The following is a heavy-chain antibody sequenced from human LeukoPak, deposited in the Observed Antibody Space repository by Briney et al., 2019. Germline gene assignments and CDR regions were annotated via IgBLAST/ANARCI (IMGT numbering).Heavy chain of an antibody. CDR3: ATMVRGAGEDY. D-gene: IGHD3-10*01. V-gene: IGHV3-30*03. CDR1: GFTFSSYG. J-gene: IGHJ4*02. CDR2: ISYDGSNK. Sequence: GGSLRLSCAASGFTFSSYGMHWVRQAPGKGLEWVAVISYDGSNKYYADSVKGRFTISRDNSKNTLYLQMNSLRAEDTAVYYCATMVRGAGEDYWGQGTLVTVSS.